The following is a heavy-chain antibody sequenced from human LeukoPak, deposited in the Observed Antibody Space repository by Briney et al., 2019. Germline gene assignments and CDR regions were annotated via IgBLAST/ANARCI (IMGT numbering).Heavy chain of an antibody. J-gene: IGHJ5*02. CDR2: ISSSGYTI. CDR1: RFTFSDYY. D-gene: IGHD3-10*01. V-gene: IGHV3-11*01. Sequence: PGGSLRLSCAASRFTFSDYYMSWIRQAPGKGLEWVSYISSSGYTIYYADSVKGRFTISRDNAKNSLYLQMNSLRAEDTAVYYCARDIPLPMVRGTPNWFDPWGQGTLVTVSS. CDR3: ARDIPLPMVRGTPNWFDP.